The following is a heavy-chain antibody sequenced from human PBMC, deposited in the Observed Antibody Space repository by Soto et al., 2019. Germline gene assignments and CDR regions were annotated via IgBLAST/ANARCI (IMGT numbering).Heavy chain of an antibody. V-gene: IGHV3-49*03. Sequence: PGGSLRLSCTASGFTFGDYAMSWFRQAPGKGLEWVGFIRSKAYGGTTEYAASVKGRFTISRDDSKSIAYLQMNSLKTEDTAVYYCTRAIPTYYYGSGGYGIYGMDVWGQGTTVTVSS. D-gene: IGHD3-10*01. CDR2: IRSKAYGGTT. CDR3: TRAIPTYYYGSGGYGIYGMDV. J-gene: IGHJ6*02. CDR1: GFTFGDYA.